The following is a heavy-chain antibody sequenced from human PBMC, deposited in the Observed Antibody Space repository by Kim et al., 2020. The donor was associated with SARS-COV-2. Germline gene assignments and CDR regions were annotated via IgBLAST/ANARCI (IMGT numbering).Heavy chain of an antibody. D-gene: IGHD4-17*01. Sequence: ASVKVSCKVSGYTLTELSMHWVRQAPGKGLEWMGGFDPEDGETIYAQKFQGRVTMTEDTSTDTAYMELSSLRSEDTAVYYCATLLPEDGDYVNWFDPWGQGTLVTVSS. CDR1: GYTLTELS. J-gene: IGHJ5*02. CDR3: ATLLPEDGDYVNWFDP. CDR2: FDPEDGET. V-gene: IGHV1-24*01.